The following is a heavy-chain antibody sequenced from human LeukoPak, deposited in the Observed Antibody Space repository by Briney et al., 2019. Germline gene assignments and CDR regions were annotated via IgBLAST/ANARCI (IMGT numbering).Heavy chain of an antibody. CDR1: GFAFSSYA. J-gene: IGHJ4*02. D-gene: IGHD3-9*01. Sequence: GGSLRLSCAASGFAFSSYAMSWVRQAPGKGLEWVSAISGSGGSTYYADSVKGRFTISRDNSKNTLYLQMNSLRAEDTAVYYCAKDPQYYDILTGYPAFDYWGQGTLVTVSS. CDR2: ISGSGGST. CDR3: AKDPQYYDILTGYPAFDY. V-gene: IGHV3-23*01.